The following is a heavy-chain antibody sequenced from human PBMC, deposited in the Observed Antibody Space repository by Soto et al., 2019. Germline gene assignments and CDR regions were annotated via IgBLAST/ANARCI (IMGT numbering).Heavy chain of an antibody. D-gene: IGHD5-18*01. Sequence: GESLKISCAASGFTFSSYGMHWVRQAPGKGLEWVAVIWYDGSNKYYADSVKGRFTISRDNSKNTLYLQMNSLRAEDTAVYYCARVPGGVYSYGAYYYYGMDVWGQGTTVTVSS. CDR3: ARVPGGVYSYGAYYYYGMDV. CDR2: IWYDGSNK. CDR1: GFTFSSYG. J-gene: IGHJ6*02. V-gene: IGHV3-33*01.